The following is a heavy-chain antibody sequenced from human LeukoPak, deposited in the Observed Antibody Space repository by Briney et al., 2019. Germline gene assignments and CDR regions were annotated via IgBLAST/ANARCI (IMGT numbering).Heavy chain of an antibody. V-gene: IGHV3-21*01. J-gene: IGHJ3*02. Sequence: GGSLRLSCAASGFTFSSYSMNWVRQAPGKWLEWVSSISSSSSYIYYADSVKGRFTISRDNAKNSLYLQMNSLRAEDTAVYYCARSRIMITFGGVIVTDAFDIWGQGTMVTVSS. D-gene: IGHD3-16*02. CDR2: ISSSSSYI. CDR1: GFTFSSYS. CDR3: ARSRIMITFGGVIVTDAFDI.